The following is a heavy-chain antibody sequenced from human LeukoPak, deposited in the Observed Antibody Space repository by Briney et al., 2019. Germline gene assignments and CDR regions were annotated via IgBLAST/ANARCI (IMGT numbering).Heavy chain of an antibody. CDR2: INHSGST. D-gene: IGHD3-10*01. CDR1: GGSFSGYY. Sequence: PSETLSLTCAVYGGSFSGYYWSWIRQPPGKGLEWIGEINHSGSTNYNPSPKSRVTISVDTSKNQFSLKLSSVTAADTAVYYCARGLYYYGSGSYYPLYYYYGMDVWGQGTTVTVSS. V-gene: IGHV4-34*01. J-gene: IGHJ6*02. CDR3: ARGLYYYGSGSYYPLYYYYGMDV.